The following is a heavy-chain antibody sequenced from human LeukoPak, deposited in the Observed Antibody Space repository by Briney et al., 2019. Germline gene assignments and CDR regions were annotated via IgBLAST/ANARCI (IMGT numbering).Heavy chain of an antibody. CDR3: GIYSYGDDFDY. CDR2: ISYDGSNK. D-gene: IGHD5-18*01. J-gene: IGHJ4*02. V-gene: IGHV3-30*03. Sequence: GGSLRLSCAASGFTFSSYGMHWVRQAPGKGLEWVAVISYDGSNKYYADSVKGRFTISRDNSKNTLYLQMNSLRAEDTAVYYCGIYSYGDDFDYWGQGTLVTVSS. CDR1: GFTFSSYG.